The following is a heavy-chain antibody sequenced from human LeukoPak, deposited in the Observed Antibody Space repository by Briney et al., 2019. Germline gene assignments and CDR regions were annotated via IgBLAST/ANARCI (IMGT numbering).Heavy chain of an antibody. V-gene: IGHV3-7*01. CDR1: RFTFSSYW. D-gene: IGHD4-17*01. CDR3: ASHDYGDHKRDY. CDR2: IKQDGSEK. J-gene: IGHJ4*02. Sequence: GGSLRLSCAASRFTFSSYWMSWVRQAPGKGLGWVANIKQDGSEKYYVDSVKGRFTISRDNAKNSLYLQMNSLRAEDTAVYYCASHDYGDHKRDYWGQGTLVTVSS.